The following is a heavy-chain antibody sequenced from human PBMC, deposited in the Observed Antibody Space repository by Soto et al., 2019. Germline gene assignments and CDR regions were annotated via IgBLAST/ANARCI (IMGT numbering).Heavy chain of an antibody. CDR1: GGSISSYY. J-gene: IGHJ4*02. Sequence: PSETLSLTCTVSGGSISSYYWSWIRQPAGKGLEWIGRIYTSGSTNYNPSLKSRVTMSVDTSKNQFSLKLSSVTAADTAVYYCARESEAYCSGGSCYRFDYWGRGTLVTVSS. CDR2: IYTSGST. D-gene: IGHD2-15*01. V-gene: IGHV4-4*07. CDR3: ARESEAYCSGGSCYRFDY.